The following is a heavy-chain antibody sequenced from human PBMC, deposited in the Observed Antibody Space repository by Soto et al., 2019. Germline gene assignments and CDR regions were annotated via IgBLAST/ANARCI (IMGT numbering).Heavy chain of an antibody. Sequence: PLETLSLTCAVYGGSFSGYYWSWIRQPPGKGLEWIGEINHSGSTNYNPSLKSRVTISVDTSKNQFSLKLSSVTAADTAVYYCARGVRSSGWLNWGQGTLVTVSS. CDR2: INHSGST. J-gene: IGHJ4*02. CDR1: GGSFSGYY. D-gene: IGHD6-19*01. V-gene: IGHV4-34*01. CDR3: ARGVRSSGWLN.